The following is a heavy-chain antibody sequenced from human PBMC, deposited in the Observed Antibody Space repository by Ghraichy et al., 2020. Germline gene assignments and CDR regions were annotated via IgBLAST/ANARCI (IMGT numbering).Heavy chain of an antibody. V-gene: IGHV1-8*01. J-gene: IGHJ6*02. CDR3: ARSVPAGYYYYYGMDV. CDR1: GYTFTSYD. Sequence: ASVKVSCKASGYTFTSYDINWVRQATGQGLEWMGWMNPNSGNTGYAQKFQGRVTMTRNTSISTAYMELSSLRSEDTAVYYCARSVPAGYYYYYGMDVWGQGTTVTVSS. CDR2: MNPNSGNT. D-gene: IGHD2-2*01.